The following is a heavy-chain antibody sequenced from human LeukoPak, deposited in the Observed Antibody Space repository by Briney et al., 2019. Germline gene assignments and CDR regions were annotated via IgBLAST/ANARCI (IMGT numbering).Heavy chain of an antibody. D-gene: IGHD6-13*01. CDR2: ISYDGSNK. V-gene: IGHV3-30*18. CDR3: AKRPYSSSWYLDY. J-gene: IGHJ4*02. Sequence: GGSLRLSCAASGFTFSIYGMHWVRQAPGKGLEWVAVISYDGSNKYYADSVKGRFTISRDNSKNTLYLQMNSLRAEDTAVYYCAKRPYSSSWYLDYWGQGTLVTVSS. CDR1: GFTFSIYG.